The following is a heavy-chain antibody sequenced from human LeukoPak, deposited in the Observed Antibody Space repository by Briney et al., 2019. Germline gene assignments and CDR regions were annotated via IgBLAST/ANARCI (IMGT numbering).Heavy chain of an antibody. J-gene: IGHJ4*02. CDR3: ASSIAAVGNY. CDR2: INSDGSST. V-gene: IGHV3-74*01. Sequence: GRSLRLSCAASGFTFSIYWMHWVRQAPGKGLVWVSRINSDGSSTTYADSVKGRFTISRDNARNTLYLQMNSLRVEDTAVYYCASSIAAVGNYWGQGTLVTVSS. CDR1: GFTFSIYW. D-gene: IGHD6-13*01.